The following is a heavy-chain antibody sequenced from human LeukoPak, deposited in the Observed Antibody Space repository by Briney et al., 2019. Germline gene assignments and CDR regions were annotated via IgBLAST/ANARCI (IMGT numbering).Heavy chain of an antibody. V-gene: IGHV3-30*18. D-gene: IGHD5-18*01. CDR3: AKDWLGTAMVHYYGMDV. Sequence: GGSLRLSCAASGFTFSSYGMHWVRQAPGKGLEWVAVISYDGSNKYYADSVKGRFTISRDNSKNTLYLQMNSLRAEDTAVYYCAKDWLGTAMVHYYGMDVWGQGTTVTVSS. J-gene: IGHJ6*02. CDR1: GFTFSSYG. CDR2: ISYDGSNK.